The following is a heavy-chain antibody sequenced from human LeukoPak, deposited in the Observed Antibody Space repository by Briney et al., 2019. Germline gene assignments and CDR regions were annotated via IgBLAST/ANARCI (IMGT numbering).Heavy chain of an antibody. V-gene: IGHV3-7*01. J-gene: IGHJ6*02. CDR2: IKQDGSEK. D-gene: IGHD6-19*01. CDR1: GFTFSSYW. CDR3: ARGDSSGLYYYYGMDV. Sequence: SGGSLRLSCAASGFTFSSYWMSWVRQAPGKGLEWVANIKQDGSEKYYVDSVKGRFTISRDNAKNSLYLQMNSLRAEDTAVYYCARGDSSGLYYYYGMDVWGQGTTVTVSS.